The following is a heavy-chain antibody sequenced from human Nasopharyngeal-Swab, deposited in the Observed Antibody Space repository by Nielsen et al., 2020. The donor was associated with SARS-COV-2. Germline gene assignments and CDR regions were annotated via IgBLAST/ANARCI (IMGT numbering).Heavy chain of an antibody. Sequence: GGSLRLSCAASGFTFRTNAMSWVRQAPGKGLEWVGRIKSKTDGGTTDYAAPVKGRFTISRDDSKNTLYLQMNSLKTEDTAVYYCARTSVLVGRAFDIWGQGTMVTVSS. V-gene: IGHV3-15*01. CDR1: GFTFRTNA. CDR3: ARTSVLVGRAFDI. J-gene: IGHJ3*02. CDR2: IKSKTDGGTT. D-gene: IGHD6-6*01.